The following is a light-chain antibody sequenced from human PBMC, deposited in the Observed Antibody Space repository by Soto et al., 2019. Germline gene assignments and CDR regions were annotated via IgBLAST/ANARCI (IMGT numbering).Light chain of an antibody. CDR1: QAISTY. J-gene: IGKJ3*01. CDR3: QQSYSTPRIT. V-gene: IGKV1-39*01. Sequence: DIQMTQSPSSLSASVGDSVTITCRSGQAISTYLNWYQQKPGQAPKLLIYAASSLQSGVPSRFSGSGSGTDFTLTISTLQPEDFATYYCQQSYSTPRITFGPGTTVDIK. CDR2: AAS.